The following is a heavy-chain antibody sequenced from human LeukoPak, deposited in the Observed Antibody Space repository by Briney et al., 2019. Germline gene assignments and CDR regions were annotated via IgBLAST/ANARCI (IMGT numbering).Heavy chain of an antibody. CDR3: ARPQGSGWTNYYGMDV. D-gene: IGHD6-19*01. V-gene: IGHV1-2*02. Sequence: ASVKVSCKASGYTFTGYYMHWVRQAPGQGLEWMGWIDPNSGDTNYAQKIQGRVTMTRGTSIRTAYMELSSLRSDETAVYYCARPQGSGWTNYYGMDVWGQGTTVTVSS. CDR2: IDPNSGDT. J-gene: IGHJ6*02. CDR1: GYTFTGYY.